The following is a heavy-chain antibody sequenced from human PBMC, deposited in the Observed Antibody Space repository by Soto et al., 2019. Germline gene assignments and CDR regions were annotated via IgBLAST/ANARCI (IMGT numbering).Heavy chain of an antibody. CDR2: ISYDGSNK. CDR1: GFTFSSYA. D-gene: IGHD6-13*01. Sequence: GGSLRLSCAASGFTFSSYAMHWVRQAPGKGLEWVAVISYDGSNKYYADSVKGRFTISRDNSKNTLYLQMNSLRAEDTAVYYCARDCRGLGYSSSCLDYMDVWGKGTTVTVSS. V-gene: IGHV3-30*04. J-gene: IGHJ6*03. CDR3: ARDCRGLGYSSSCLDYMDV.